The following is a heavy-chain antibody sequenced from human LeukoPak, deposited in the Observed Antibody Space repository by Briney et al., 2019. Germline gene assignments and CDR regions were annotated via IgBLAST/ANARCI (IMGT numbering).Heavy chain of an antibody. V-gene: IGHV3-64*01. D-gene: IGHD5-12*01. CDR3: ARGARRFDYKGNFDY. Sequence: GGSLRLSCAASGFTFSSYAMHWVRQAPGKGLEYVSAISSNGGSTYYANSVKGRFTISRDNSKNTLYLQMGSLRAEDMAVYYCARGARRFDYKGNFDYWGQGTLVTVSS. J-gene: IGHJ4*02. CDR1: GFTFSSYA. CDR2: ISSNGGST.